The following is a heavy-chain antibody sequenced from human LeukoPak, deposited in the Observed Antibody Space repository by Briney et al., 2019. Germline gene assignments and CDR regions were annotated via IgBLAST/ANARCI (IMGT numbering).Heavy chain of an antibody. D-gene: IGHD3-10*01. CDR1: GYTFTSYY. Sequence: ASVKVSCKASGYTFTSYYMHWVRQAPGQGLEWMEIINPSGGSTSYAQKFQGRVTMTRDTSTSTVYMELSSLRSEDTAVYYCARAHRGYGSGSYQNQPGWFDPWGQGTLVTVSS. V-gene: IGHV1-46*01. CDR2: INPSGGST. CDR3: ARAHRGYGSGSYQNQPGWFDP. J-gene: IGHJ5*02.